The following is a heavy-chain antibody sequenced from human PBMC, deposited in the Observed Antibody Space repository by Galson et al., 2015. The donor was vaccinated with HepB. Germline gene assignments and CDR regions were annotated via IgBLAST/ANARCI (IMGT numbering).Heavy chain of an antibody. CDR1: GFTFSSYV. D-gene: IGHD6-19*01. V-gene: IGHV3-23*01. CDR3: VRAGSGWYGGWFDP. J-gene: IGHJ5*02. CDR2: ISGSGSST. Sequence: SLRLSCAASGFTFSSYVMSWVRQAPGKGLEWVSDISGSGSSTNYADSVKGRFTISRDNSKNTLYLQMNSLRAEDTAVYYCVRAGSGWYGGWFDPWGQGTLVTVSS.